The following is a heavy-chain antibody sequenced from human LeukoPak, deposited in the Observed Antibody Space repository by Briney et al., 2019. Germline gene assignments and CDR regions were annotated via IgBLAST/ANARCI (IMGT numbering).Heavy chain of an antibody. Sequence: PSETLSLTCAVYGGSSSGYYWSWIRQPPGKGLEWIGEINHSGSTNYNPSLKSRVTISVDTSKNQFSLKLSSVTAADTAVYYCASADRDSSSWYDFDYWGQGTLVTVSS. J-gene: IGHJ4*02. CDR3: ASADRDSSSWYDFDY. CDR2: INHSGST. CDR1: GGSSSGYY. V-gene: IGHV4-34*01. D-gene: IGHD6-13*01.